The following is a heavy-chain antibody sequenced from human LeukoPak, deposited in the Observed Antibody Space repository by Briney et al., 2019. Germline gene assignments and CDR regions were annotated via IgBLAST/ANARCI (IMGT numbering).Heavy chain of an antibody. J-gene: IGHJ4*02. V-gene: IGHV3-23*01. Sequence: PGGSLRLSCVASGLTVSNHWMSWVRQAPGKGLEWVSAISGSGGNTYSDSLKGRFTISRDTSKNTLYLHMNSLRAEDTAVYYCAKAGSAWPYYFDYWGQGTLVTVS. D-gene: IGHD6-19*01. CDR2: ISGSGGNT. CDR3: AKAGSAWPYYFDY. CDR1: GLTVSNHW.